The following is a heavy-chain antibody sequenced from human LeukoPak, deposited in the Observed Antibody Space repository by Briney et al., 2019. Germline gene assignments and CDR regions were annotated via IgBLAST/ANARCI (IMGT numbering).Heavy chain of an antibody. CDR1: GASISSYY. V-gene: IGHV4-59*08. J-gene: IGHJ4*02. Sequence: SETLSLTCTVSGASISSYYWSWIRQPPGKGLEWIGYIYYSGSTNYNPSLKSRVTISVDTSKNQFSLKLTSVTAADTAVYYCTKGRGIWGQGTLVTVSS. CDR2: IYYSGST. D-gene: IGHD3-10*01. CDR3: TKGRGI.